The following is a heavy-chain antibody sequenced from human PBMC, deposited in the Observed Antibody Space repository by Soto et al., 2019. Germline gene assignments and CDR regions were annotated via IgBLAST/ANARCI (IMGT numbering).Heavy chain of an antibody. CDR3: ARRRPNYFDY. Sequence: SETLSLTCTFSGGSISSSSYYWGWIRQPPGKGLEWIGSIYYSGSTYYNPSLKSRVTISVDTSKNQFSLKLSSVTAADTAVYYCARRRPNYFDYWGQGTLVTSPQ. J-gene: IGHJ4*02. V-gene: IGHV4-39*01. CDR2: IYYSGST. CDR1: GGSISSSSYY.